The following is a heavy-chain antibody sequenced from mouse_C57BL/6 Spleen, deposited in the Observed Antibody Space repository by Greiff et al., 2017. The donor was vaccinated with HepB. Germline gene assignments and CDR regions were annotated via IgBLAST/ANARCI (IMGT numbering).Heavy chain of an antibody. CDR3: ARDSHYYGSSPFDY. CDR1: GYTFTDYY. J-gene: IGHJ2*01. D-gene: IGHD1-1*01. V-gene: IGHV1-76*01. CDR2: IYPGSGNT. Sequence: VQLKESGAELVRPGASVKLSCKASGYTFTDYYINWVKQRPGQGLEWIARIYPGSGNTYYNEKFKGKATLTAEKSSSTAYMQLSSLTSEDSAVYFCARDSHYYGSSPFDYWGQGTTLTVSS.